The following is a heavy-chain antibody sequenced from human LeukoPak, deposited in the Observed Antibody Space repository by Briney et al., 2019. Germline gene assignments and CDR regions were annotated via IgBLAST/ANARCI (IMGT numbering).Heavy chain of an antibody. J-gene: IGHJ5*02. Sequence: PSETLSLTCTVSGGSISSSNYYWGWIRQPPGKGLEWIGSISYTGSTYYNPSLKSRVTISVDTSKNQFSLKLSSVTAADTAVYYCARGVLGYDFWSGDNWLDPWGQGTLVTVSS. D-gene: IGHD3-3*01. V-gene: IGHV4-39*07. CDR3: ARGVLGYDFWSGDNWLDP. CDR1: GGSISSSNYY. CDR2: ISYTGST.